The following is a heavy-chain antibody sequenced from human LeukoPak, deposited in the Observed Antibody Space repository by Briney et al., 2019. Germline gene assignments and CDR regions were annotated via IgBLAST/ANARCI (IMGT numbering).Heavy chain of an antibody. CDR2: ISYDGGNK. CDR3: ARLSLQYYFDY. V-gene: IGHV3-30*03. CDR1: GFTFSSYG. Sequence: GRSLRLSCAASGFTFSSYGLHWVRQAPGKGLEWVAVISYDGGNKYYADSVKGRFTISRDNSKNTLYLQMNSLRAEDTAVYYCARLSLQYYFDYWGQGTLVTVSS. D-gene: IGHD4-11*01. J-gene: IGHJ4*02.